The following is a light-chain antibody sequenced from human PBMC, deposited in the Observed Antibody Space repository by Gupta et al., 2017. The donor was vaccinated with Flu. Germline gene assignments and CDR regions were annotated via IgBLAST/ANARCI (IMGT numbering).Light chain of an antibody. V-gene: IGKV1-12*01. CDR3: QQTHIYPYT. CDR2: AAS. Sequence: DIQMTQSPSSVSTSVGDRVTITCRASQDIDNRLAWYQQQPGKPPRLRIYAASSLPSGVPSRFSGRGSVTVFSLTISNLQPEDFATDYCQQTHIYPYTFGQGTKVEF. CDR1: QDIDNR. J-gene: IGKJ2*01.